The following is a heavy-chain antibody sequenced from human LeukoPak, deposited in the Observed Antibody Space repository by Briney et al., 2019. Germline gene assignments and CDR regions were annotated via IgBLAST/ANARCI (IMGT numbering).Heavy chain of an antibody. Sequence: SETLSLTCTVSGGSISSYYWSWIRQPAGKGLEWIGRIYTSGSTNYNPSLKSPFTISVDTSKNQFSLKLSSVTAADTAVYYCARGDSSSSNWFDPWGQGTLVTVSS. D-gene: IGHD3-22*01. CDR2: IYTSGST. CDR1: GGSISSYY. V-gene: IGHV4-4*07. J-gene: IGHJ5*02. CDR3: ARGDSSSSNWFDP.